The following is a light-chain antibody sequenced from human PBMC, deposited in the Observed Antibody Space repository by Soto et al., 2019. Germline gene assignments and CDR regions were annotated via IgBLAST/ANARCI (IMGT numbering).Light chain of an antibody. V-gene: IGKV1-5*01. CDR1: QSISSW. CDR2: DAS. J-gene: IGKJ1*01. Sequence: DIQMTQSPSTLSASVGDSVTITCRASQSISSWLAWYQQKPGKAPKLLIYDASSSESGVPSRFSGSGSGTEFTLTISSLQPDDFATYYCQQYNSYWTFGQGTKVEIK. CDR3: QQYNSYWT.